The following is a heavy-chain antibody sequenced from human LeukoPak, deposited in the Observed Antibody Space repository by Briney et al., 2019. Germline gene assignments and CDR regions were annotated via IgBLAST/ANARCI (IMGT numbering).Heavy chain of an antibody. CDR1: GGTFGSCA. Sequence: SVKVSCKASGGTFGSCAISWVRQAPGQGLEWMGGIIPIFGTANYAQKFQGRVTITADESTSTAYMELSSLRSEDTAVYYCARESGSYPTTYYFDYWGQGTLVTVSS. CDR2: IIPIFGTA. CDR3: ARESGSYPTTYYFDY. J-gene: IGHJ4*02. D-gene: IGHD1-26*01. V-gene: IGHV1-69*13.